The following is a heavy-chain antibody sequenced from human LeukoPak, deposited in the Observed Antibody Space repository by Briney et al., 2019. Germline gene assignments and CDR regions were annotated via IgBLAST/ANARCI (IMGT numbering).Heavy chain of an antibody. Sequence: SETLSLTCTVSGGSISSGSYYWSWIRQPAGKGLEWIGRIYTSGSTNYNPSLKSRVTISVDTSKNQFSLKLSSVTAADTAVYYCAALSSGYTDAIDYWGQGTLVTVSS. CDR2: IYTSGST. CDR3: AALSSGYTDAIDY. J-gene: IGHJ4*02. V-gene: IGHV4-61*02. D-gene: IGHD3-22*01. CDR1: GGSISSGSYY.